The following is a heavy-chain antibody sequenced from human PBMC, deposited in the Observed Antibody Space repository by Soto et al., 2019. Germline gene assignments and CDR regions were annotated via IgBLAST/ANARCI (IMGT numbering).Heavy chain of an antibody. J-gene: IGHJ4*02. D-gene: IGHD3-9*01. Sequence: QLQLQESGSGLVKPSQTLSLTCAVSGGSISSGGYSWSWIRQPPGKGLEWIGNIYHSGGTYYSPSIQSRVNIKVERYKNQFALKLSALTAADTAGYYCARDLSHWGQGTLVTVSS. V-gene: IGHV4-30-2*01. CDR2: IYHSGGT. CDR3: ARDLSH. CDR1: GGSISSGGYS.